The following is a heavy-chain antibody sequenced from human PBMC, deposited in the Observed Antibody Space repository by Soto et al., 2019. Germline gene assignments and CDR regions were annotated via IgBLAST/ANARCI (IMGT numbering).Heavy chain of an antibody. V-gene: IGHV1-69*13. CDR2: IIPIFGTA. CDR1: GGPFSSYA. CDR3: ARDKRDSSGTYYYYYYGMDV. D-gene: IGHD3-22*01. J-gene: IGHJ6*02. Sequence: GAPVKVSCKASGGPFSSYAISWVRQAPGQGLEWMGGIIPIFGTANYAQKFQGRVTITADESTSTAYMELSSLRSEDTAVYYCARDKRDSSGTYYYYYYGMDVWGQGTTVTVSS.